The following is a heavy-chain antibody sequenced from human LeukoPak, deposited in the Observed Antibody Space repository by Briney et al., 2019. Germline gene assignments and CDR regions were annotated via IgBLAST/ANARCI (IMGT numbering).Heavy chain of an antibody. CDR1: GGSISSYY. V-gene: IGHV4-59*08. CDR3: ASTYCSSTSCSYYYYYYMDV. CDR2: IYYSGST. D-gene: IGHD2-2*01. Sequence: PSETLSLTCTVSGGSISSYYWSWIRQPPGKGLEWIGYIYYSGSTNYNPSLKSRVTISVDTSKNQFSLKLSSVTAADTAVYYCASTYCSSTSCSYYYYYYMDVWGKGTTVTVSS. J-gene: IGHJ6*03.